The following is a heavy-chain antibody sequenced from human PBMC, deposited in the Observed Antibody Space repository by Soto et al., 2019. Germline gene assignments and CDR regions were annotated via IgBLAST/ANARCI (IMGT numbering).Heavy chain of an antibody. CDR1: GYTFTSYD. CDR3: ARRGTSSWPYYYYSYGMDV. J-gene: IGHJ6*02. V-gene: IGHV1-8*01. D-gene: IGHD6-13*01. Sequence: QVQLVQSGAEVKKPGASVKVSCKASGYTFTSYDINWVRQATGQGLEWMGWMNPNSGNTGYAQKFQGRVTMTRNTAISTAYRELSSLRSEDTAVYYWARRGTSSWPYYYYSYGMDVWGQGTTVTVSS. CDR2: MNPNSGNT.